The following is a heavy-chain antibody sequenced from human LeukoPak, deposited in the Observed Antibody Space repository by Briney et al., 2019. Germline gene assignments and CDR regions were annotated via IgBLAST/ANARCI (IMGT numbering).Heavy chain of an antibody. CDR3: ARVDSSYAFDI. D-gene: IGHD3-22*01. V-gene: IGHV3-7*01. CDR2: INQDGSEK. J-gene: IGHJ3*02. CDR1: GFTFSTYW. Sequence: GGSLRLSCAASGFTFSTYWMSWVRQAPGKGLEWVANINQDGSEKYYVDSVKGRFTTSRDNAKNSLYLQMNSLRAEDTAVYYCARVDSSYAFDIWGQGTMVTVSS.